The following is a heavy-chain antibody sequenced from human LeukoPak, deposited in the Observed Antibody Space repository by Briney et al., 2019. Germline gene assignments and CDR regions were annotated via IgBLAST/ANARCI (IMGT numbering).Heavy chain of an antibody. CDR3: ARDLGWSSSH. CDR2: INPTGGT. Sequence: ASVKVSCKASGYTFTGHYMNWVRLASGQGLEWMGWINPTGGTTYAQKFQVRVTMTRDTSINTAYMELSGLRSDDTAVYYCARDLGWSSSHWGQGTLVTVSS. D-gene: IGHD6-6*01. V-gene: IGHV1-2*02. J-gene: IGHJ4*02. CDR1: GYTFTGHY.